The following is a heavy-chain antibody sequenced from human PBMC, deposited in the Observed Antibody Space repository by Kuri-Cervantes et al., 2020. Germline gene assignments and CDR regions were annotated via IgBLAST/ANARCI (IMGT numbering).Heavy chain of an antibody. CDR3: ARPPDSSSWYTRGYYYYGMDV. CDR1: GGTFSSYT. J-gene: IGHJ6*02. D-gene: IGHD6-13*01. V-gene: IGHV1-69*02. Sequence: SVKVSCKASGGTFSSYTISWVRQAPGQGLEWMGRIIPILGIANYAQKFQGRVTITADKSTSTAYMELSSLRSEDTAVYYCARPPDSSSWYTRGYYYYGMDVCGQGTTVTVSS. CDR2: IIPILGIA.